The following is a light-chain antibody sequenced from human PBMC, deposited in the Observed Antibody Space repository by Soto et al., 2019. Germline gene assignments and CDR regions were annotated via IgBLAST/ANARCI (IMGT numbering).Light chain of an antibody. V-gene: IGLV2-11*01. J-gene: IGLJ2*01. CDR3: CSYAGRSSVV. Sequence: QSALTQPRSVSGSPGQSVTISCTGTSSDVGGYYYVSWYQQHPGKAPKLMIYDVSKRPSGVPDRFSGSKSGNTASLTISGLQADDEADYYYCSYAGRSSVVFGGGTKLTVL. CDR1: SSDVGGYYY. CDR2: DVS.